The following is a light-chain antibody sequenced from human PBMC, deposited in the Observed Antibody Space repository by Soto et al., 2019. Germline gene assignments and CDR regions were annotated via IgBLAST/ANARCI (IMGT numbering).Light chain of an antibody. V-gene: IGLV3-1*01. CDR2: QDN. J-gene: IGLJ2*01. CDR1: KLGHKY. CDR3: QAWDSSTVI. Sequence: SSELTQPPSVSVSPGQTASITCSGDKLGHKYACWYQQKPGQSPVVVIYQDNKRPSGIPERFSGSNSGNTATLTISGTQAMDEADYYCQAWDSSTVIFGGGTKLTVL.